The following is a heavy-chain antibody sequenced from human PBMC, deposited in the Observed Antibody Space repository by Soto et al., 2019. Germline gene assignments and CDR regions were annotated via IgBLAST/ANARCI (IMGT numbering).Heavy chain of an antibody. V-gene: IGHV1-69*18. Sequence: QVQLVQSGAEVKKPGSSVKVSCKASGGTFSNYAITWVRQAPGQGLEWLGRITPIFGSANYAQKFQGRVTITADESTTTASMELSSLRSDDTAVYYCAKDGGKDGYFRDRFDPWGQGTQVTVSS. CDR1: GGTFSNYA. CDR2: ITPIFGSA. CDR3: AKDGGKDGYFRDRFDP. J-gene: IGHJ5*02. D-gene: IGHD5-12*01.